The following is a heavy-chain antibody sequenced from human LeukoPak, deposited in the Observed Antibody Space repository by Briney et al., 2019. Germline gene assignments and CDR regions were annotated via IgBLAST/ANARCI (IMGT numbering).Heavy chain of an antibody. CDR2: IYAGGGT. CDR3: ARPRAPFFNDALDI. CDR1: GFTVTNNY. J-gene: IGHJ3*02. Sequence: GGSLRLSCAASGFTVTNNYMTWVRQAPGKGLEWVSVIYAGGGTYYADSVRDRFTISRDNSKNTLYLQMDSLRAEDTAVYYCARPRAPFFNDALDIWGQGTMVTVSS. V-gene: IGHV3-66*04.